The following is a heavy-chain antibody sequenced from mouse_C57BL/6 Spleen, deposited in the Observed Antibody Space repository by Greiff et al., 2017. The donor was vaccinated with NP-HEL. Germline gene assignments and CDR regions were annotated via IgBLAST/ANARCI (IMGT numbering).Heavy chain of an antibody. J-gene: IGHJ1*03. D-gene: IGHD1-1*01. CDR3: TNTRHYYGSSYRYFDV. Sequence: VQLQQSGAELVRPGASVKLSCTASGFNITDDYMHWVKQRPEQGLEWIGWIDPENGDTEYASKFQGKATITADTSSNTAYLQLSSLTSEDTAVYYCTNTRHYYGSSYRYFDVWGTGTTVTVSS. V-gene: IGHV14-4*01. CDR1: GFNITDDY. CDR2: IDPENGDT.